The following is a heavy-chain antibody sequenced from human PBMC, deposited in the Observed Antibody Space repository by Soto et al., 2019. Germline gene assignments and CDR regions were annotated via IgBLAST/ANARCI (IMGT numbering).Heavy chain of an antibody. D-gene: IGHD3-9*01. J-gene: IGHJ6*03. V-gene: IGHV4-59*01. CDR3: ARALYYDILTGYSLDYYYYYMDV. Sequence: PSETLSLTCTVSGGSISSYYWSWIRQPPGKGLEWIGYIYYSGSTNYNPSLKSRVTISVDTSKNQFSLKLSSVTAADTAVYYCARALYYDILTGYSLDYYYYYMDVWGKGTTVTVSS. CDR2: IYYSGST. CDR1: GGSISSYY.